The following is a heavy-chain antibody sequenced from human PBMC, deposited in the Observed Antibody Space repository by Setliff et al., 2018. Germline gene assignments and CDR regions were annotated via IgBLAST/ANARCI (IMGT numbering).Heavy chain of an antibody. CDR2: IYYSGST. CDR1: GGSISSGDYY. Sequence: SETLSLTCTVSGGSISSGDYYWSWIRQPPGKGLEWIGYIYYSGSTYYNPSLKSRVTISVDTSKNQFSLKLSSVTAADTAVYYCARTYGYYLPEPSYYFDYWGQGTLVTVPQ. D-gene: IGHD3-3*01. CDR3: ARTYGYYLPEPSYYFDY. J-gene: IGHJ4*02. V-gene: IGHV4-30-4*08.